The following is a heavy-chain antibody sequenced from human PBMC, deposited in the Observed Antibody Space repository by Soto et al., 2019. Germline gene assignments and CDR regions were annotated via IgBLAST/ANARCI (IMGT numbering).Heavy chain of an antibody. D-gene: IGHD3-16*01. V-gene: IGHV4-31*03. Sequence: PSETLSLPCSVSGASITSGGSYWTWIRQHPGKGLEWIGNILYCEKNYYNPSLKSRVTISLDTSKNQFSLKVNSVTAADTAAPSCGGDSGSTLWMEVWEQVTTGVVSS. CDR2: ILYCEKN. J-gene: IGHJ6*01. CDR3: GGDSGSTLWMEV. CDR1: GASITSGGSY.